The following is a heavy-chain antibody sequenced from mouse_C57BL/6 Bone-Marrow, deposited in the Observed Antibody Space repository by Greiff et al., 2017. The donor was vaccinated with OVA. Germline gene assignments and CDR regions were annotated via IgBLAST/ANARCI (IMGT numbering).Heavy chain of an antibody. J-gene: IGHJ3*01. CDR2: ISGGGGNT. V-gene: IGHV5-9*01. Sequence: EVKLLESGGGLVKPGGSLKLSCAASGFTFSSYTMSWVRQTPEKRLEWVATISGGGGNTYYPDSVKGRFTISRDNAKNTLYLQMSSLRSEDTALYYCARQLGRRAWFAYWGQGTLVTVSA. CDR3: ARQLGRRAWFAY. CDR1: GFTFSSYT. D-gene: IGHD4-1*01.